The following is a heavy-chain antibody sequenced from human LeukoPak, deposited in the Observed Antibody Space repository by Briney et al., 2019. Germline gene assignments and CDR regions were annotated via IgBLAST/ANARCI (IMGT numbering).Heavy chain of an antibody. CDR3: AKDRGQLPRGFFEY. CDR1: GFTFSSYT. D-gene: IGHD1-26*01. J-gene: IGHJ4*02. Sequence: GGSLRLSCAASGFTFSSYTMNWVRQPPGKGLEWVSNIGTSSTTIYYADSVKGRFTISRDNSKNTLYLQMNSLRAEDTAVYYCAKDRGQLPRGFFEYWGQGTLVTVSS. CDR2: IGTSSTTI. V-gene: IGHV3-48*01.